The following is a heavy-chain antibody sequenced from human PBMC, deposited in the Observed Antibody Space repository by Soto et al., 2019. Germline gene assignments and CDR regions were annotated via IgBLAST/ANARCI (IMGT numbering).Heavy chain of an antibody. CDR3: ARDPHDFSLYYFDY. D-gene: IGHD3-3*01. CDR1: GFTFSAYA. Sequence: EVQLLESGGGLVQPGGSLRLSCAASGFTFSAYAMNWVRQAPGKGLEWVSTISSGGSTFSAGSVKGRFTIFRDNSKNTLYLQMDSLRADDTAIYYCARDPHDFSLYYFDYWGQGILVTDSS. V-gene: IGHV3-23*01. CDR2: ISSGGST. J-gene: IGHJ4*02.